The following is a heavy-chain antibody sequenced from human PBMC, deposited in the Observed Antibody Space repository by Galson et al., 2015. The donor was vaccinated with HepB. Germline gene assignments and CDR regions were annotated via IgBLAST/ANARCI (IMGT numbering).Heavy chain of an antibody. D-gene: IGHD2-15*01. CDR1: GYTFTSYA. Sequence: ASGYTFTSYAISWMRQAPGQGLEWMGWINAYNGNTNYAQKLQGRVTMTTDTSTSTAYMELRSLRSDDMAVYYCAREPIVVVAAIPVGYFDLWGRGTLVTVSS. CDR3: AREPIVVVAAIPVGYFDL. V-gene: IGHV1-18*03. CDR2: INAYNGNT. J-gene: IGHJ2*01.